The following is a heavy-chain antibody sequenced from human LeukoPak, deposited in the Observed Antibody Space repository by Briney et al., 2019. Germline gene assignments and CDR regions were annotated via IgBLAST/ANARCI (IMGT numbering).Heavy chain of an antibody. D-gene: IGHD6-19*01. CDR2: INPNSGGT. V-gene: IGHV1-2*02. J-gene: IGHJ6*02. CDR1: GYTFTNYF. Sequence: ASVKVSCKASGYTFTNYFMHWVRQAPGQGLEWMGWINPNSGGTNYAQKFQGSVTMTRDTSITTAYMELSGLRSGDTAVYYCARDRDSSGWPYGDYFFYGLDVWGQGTTVTVS. CDR3: ARDRDSSGWPYGDYFFYGLDV.